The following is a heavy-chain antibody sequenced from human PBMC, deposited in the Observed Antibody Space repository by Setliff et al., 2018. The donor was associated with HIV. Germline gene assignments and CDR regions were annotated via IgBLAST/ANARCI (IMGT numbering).Heavy chain of an antibody. CDR1: ELTFSNYA. J-gene: IGHJ6*02. CDR2: IGQDGSEK. Sequence: PGGSLRLSCAASELTFSNYARTWVRQAPGKGLEWVANIGQDGSEKNYVDSVKGRFTISRDNAKNSMDLQMNSLRAEDTAIYYCARKLRPGHGVDVWGQGTTVTVSS. D-gene: IGHD3-10*01. V-gene: IGHV3-7*01. CDR3: ARKLRPGHGVDV.